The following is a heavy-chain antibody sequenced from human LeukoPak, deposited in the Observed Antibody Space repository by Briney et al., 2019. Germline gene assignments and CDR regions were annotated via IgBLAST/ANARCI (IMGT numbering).Heavy chain of an antibody. Sequence: GGSLRLSCAASGFTFKNYWMHWVRQAPGEGLVWVARIKADGTYTSYADSVKGRFTISRDNAKNSLYLQMNSLRAEDTAVYYCARDLIWYNWNPGYGMDVWGQGTTVTVSS. CDR2: IKADGTYT. CDR1: GFTFKNYW. D-gene: IGHD1-1*01. V-gene: IGHV3-74*01. CDR3: ARDLIWYNWNPGYGMDV. J-gene: IGHJ6*02.